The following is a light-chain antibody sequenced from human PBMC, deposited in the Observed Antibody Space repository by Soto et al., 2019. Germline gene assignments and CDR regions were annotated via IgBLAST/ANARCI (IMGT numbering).Light chain of an antibody. CDR2: EVS. V-gene: IGLV2-8*01. Sequence: QSALTQPPSASGSPGQSVTISCTGTSSDIGGYNYVSWYQQHPGKAPKLMIYEVSKRPSGVPDRFSGSKSGNTASLTVSGRQADDEADYYCSSYAGSNTYVFGSGTKLTVL. J-gene: IGLJ1*01. CDR1: SSDIGGYNY. CDR3: SSYAGSNTYV.